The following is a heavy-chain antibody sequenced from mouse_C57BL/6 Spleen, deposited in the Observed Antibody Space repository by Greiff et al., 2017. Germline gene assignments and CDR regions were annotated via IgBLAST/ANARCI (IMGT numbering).Heavy chain of an antibody. CDR3: APDSIYYYGSSQSFAY. J-gene: IGHJ3*01. CDR1: GYTFTDYN. CDR2: INPNNGGT. V-gene: IGHV1-22*01. D-gene: IGHD1-1*01. Sequence: EVQLQQSGPELVKPGASVKMSCKASGYTFTDYNMHWVKQSHGKSLEWIGYINPNNGGTSYNQKFKGKATLTVNKSSSTAYMELRSLTSEDSAVYYCAPDSIYYYGSSQSFAYWGQGTLVTVSA.